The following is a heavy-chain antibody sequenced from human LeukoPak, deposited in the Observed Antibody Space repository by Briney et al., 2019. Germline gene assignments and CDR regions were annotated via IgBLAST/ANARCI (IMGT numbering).Heavy chain of an antibody. D-gene: IGHD1-26*01. CDR2: ISNSGGNT. CDR1: GFTFSSYG. Sequence: PGRSLRLSCAASGFTFSSYGMHWVRQAPGKGLEWVSAISNSGGNTYYADSVKGRFTISRDNSRNTLYLQMNSLRAEDTAVYYCAKDDGGSYYIYYYYMDVWGKGTTVTISS. V-gene: IGHV3-23*01. CDR3: AKDDGGSYYIYYYYMDV. J-gene: IGHJ6*03.